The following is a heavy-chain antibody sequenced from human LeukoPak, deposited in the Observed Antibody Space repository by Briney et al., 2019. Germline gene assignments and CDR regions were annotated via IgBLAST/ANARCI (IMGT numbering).Heavy chain of an antibody. CDR3: ARGPPLWSKIAVAGTDFDY. Sequence: GGSLRLSCAASGFTFSSYAMHLVRQAPGKGLEWVVVISYDGSNKYYADSVKGRFTISRDNSKNTLYLQMNSLRAEDTAVYYCARGPPLWSKIAVAGTDFDYWGQGTLVTVSS. V-gene: IGHV3-30-3*01. CDR2: ISYDGSNK. J-gene: IGHJ4*02. D-gene: IGHD6-19*01. CDR1: GFTFSSYA.